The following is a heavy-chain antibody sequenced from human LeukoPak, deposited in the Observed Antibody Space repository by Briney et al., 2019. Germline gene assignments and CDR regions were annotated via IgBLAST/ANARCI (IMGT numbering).Heavy chain of an antibody. D-gene: IGHD5-18*01. Sequence: SETLSLTCTVSGVSITSGTYYWTWIRQPAGKGLEWIGRIYSTGRVNYNPSLRSRVTMLLDTSKNHISLKLTSVTAADTAIYFCARASETAMITLWGQGTLVTVSS. CDR3: ARASETAMITL. CDR2: IYSTGRV. V-gene: IGHV4-61*02. CDR1: GVSITSGTYY. J-gene: IGHJ4*02.